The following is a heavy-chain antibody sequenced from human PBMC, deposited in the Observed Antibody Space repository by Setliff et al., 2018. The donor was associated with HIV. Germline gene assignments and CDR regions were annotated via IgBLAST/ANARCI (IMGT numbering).Heavy chain of an antibody. CDR3: ARGSNPRGWFDP. J-gene: IGHJ5*02. V-gene: IGHV1-18*04. D-gene: IGHD4-4*01. Sequence: ASVKVSCKASAYTFTDYYMHWVRQAPGQGLEWMGWISACNGNTNYAQKLQGRVTMTTDTSTSTAYMELRSLRSDDTAVYYCARGSNPRGWFDPWGQGTLVTVSS. CDR1: AYTFTDYY. CDR2: ISACNGNT.